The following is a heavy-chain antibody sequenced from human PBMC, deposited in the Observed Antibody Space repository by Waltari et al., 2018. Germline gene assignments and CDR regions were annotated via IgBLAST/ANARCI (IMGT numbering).Heavy chain of an antibody. CDR1: GFTFSSYS. CDR2: ISSSSSYI. CDR3: ARESVGVVIIDY. Sequence: EVQLVESGGGLVKPGGSLRLSCAASGFTFSSYSMNWVRQAPGKGVEWVSSISSSSSYIYYADSVKGRFTIARDNAKNSLYLQMNSLRAEDTAVYYCARESVGVVIIDYWGQGTLVTVSS. V-gene: IGHV3-21*01. D-gene: IGHD3-3*01. J-gene: IGHJ4*02.